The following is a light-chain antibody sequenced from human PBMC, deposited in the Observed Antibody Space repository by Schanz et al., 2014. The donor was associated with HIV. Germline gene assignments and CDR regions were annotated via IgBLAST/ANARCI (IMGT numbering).Light chain of an antibody. Sequence: DIQLTQSPSFLSASVGDRVTITCRASQSISSYLNWYQQKPGKAPKLLIYAASSLQSGVPSRFSGSGSGTDFTLTISSLQPDDVATYYCQQYDTSSWTFGQGTKVEIK. CDR1: QSISSY. CDR3: QQYDTSSWT. CDR2: AAS. J-gene: IGKJ1*01. V-gene: IGKV1-39*01.